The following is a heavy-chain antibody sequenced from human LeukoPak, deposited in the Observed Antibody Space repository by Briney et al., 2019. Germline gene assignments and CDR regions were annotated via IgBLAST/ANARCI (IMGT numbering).Heavy chain of an antibody. D-gene: IGHD1-26*01. J-gene: IGHJ4*02. CDR1: GFTFSSYA. CDR2: ISGGGGST. Sequence: GGSLRLSCAASGFTFSSYAMSWVRLAPGKGLEWVSAISGGGGSTYYADSVKGRFTISRDNSKNTLYLQMNSLRAEDTAVYYCAKDHSQWDPFFDYWGQGTLVTVSS. V-gene: IGHV3-23*01. CDR3: AKDHSQWDPFFDY.